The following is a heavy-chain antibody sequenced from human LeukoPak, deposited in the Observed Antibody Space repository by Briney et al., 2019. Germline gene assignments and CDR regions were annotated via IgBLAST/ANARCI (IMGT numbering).Heavy chain of an antibody. J-gene: IGHJ4*02. CDR3: AKAQKGIQLWLGEIDY. CDR2: ISYDGSNK. Sequence: GGSLRLSCAASGFTLSSYSMNWVRQAPGKGLEWVAVISYDGSNKYYADSVKGRFTISRDNSKNTLYLQMNSLRAEDTAVYYCAKAQKGIQLWLGEIDYWGQGTLVTVSS. CDR1: GFTLSSYS. V-gene: IGHV3-30*18. D-gene: IGHD5-18*01.